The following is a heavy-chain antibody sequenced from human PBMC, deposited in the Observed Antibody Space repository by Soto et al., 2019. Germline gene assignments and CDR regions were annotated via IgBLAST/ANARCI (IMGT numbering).Heavy chain of an antibody. CDR3: ATDQPRASGYYLGGYGMDV. V-gene: IGHV3-30*03. CDR1: GLTFSSYG. CDR2: ISYDGSNK. D-gene: IGHD3-22*01. J-gene: IGHJ6*02. Sequence: QVQLVESGGGVVQPGRSLRLSCAASGLTFSSYGMHWVRQAPGKGLEWVAVISYDGSNKYYADSVKGRFTISRDNSKNTQYLQMNNLRSEDTAVYYCATDQPRASGYYLGGYGMDVWGQGTKVTVSS.